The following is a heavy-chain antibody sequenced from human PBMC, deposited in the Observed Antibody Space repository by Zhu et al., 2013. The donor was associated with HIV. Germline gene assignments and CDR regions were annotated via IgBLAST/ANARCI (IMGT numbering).Heavy chain of an antibody. CDR2: ISPNSGGT. J-gene: IGHJ3*02. Sequence: QVQLVQSGTEVKKPGASVKVSCKASGYTFTDHQMHWVRQAPGQGLEWMGRISPNSGGTNYAQKFQGRVTMTRDTSISTAYMELRRLRSDDTAVYYCARDFSHSDLGYDAFDIWGQGTMVTVSS. D-gene: IGHD2-21*02. V-gene: IGHV1-2*02. CDR3: ARDFSHSDLGYDAFDI. CDR1: GYTFTDHQ.